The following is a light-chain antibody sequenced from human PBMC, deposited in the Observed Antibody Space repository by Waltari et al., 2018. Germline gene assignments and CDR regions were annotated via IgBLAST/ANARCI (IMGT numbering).Light chain of an antibody. J-gene: IGKJ1*01. CDR2: GAS. Sequence: EIVLTQSPGTLSLSPGERATLSCRASQSVYSNYLAWYQQKPGQTPRLLIYGASNRATGCPDRFSGSGSQTDFTLSLGRLEPEDLAVYDCQPLDRSTWTFGQGTKVAIK. CDR3: QPLDRSTWT. CDR1: QSVYSNY. V-gene: IGKV3-20*01.